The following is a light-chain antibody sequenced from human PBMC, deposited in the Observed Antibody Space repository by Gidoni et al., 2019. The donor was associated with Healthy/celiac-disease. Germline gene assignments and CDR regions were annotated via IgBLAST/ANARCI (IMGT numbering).Light chain of an antibody. J-gene: IGKJ2*01. CDR1: QSISSY. V-gene: IGKV1-39*01. CDR3: QQSYSTPLWT. Sequence: DIQMTPSPSSLSASVGDRVTITCRASQSISSYLNWYQQKPGKAPKLLIYAASSLQSGVPSRFSGSGSGTDFTLTISSLQPEDFATYYCQQSYSTPLWTFGQGTKLEIK. CDR2: AAS.